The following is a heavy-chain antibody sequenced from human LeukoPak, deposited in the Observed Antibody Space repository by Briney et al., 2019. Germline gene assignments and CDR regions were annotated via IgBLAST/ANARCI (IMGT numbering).Heavy chain of an antibody. CDR2: IRYDGSNK. D-gene: IGHD3-3*01. CDR1: GFTFSSYG. CDR3: AKDPVFFGVVITHFDY. V-gene: IGHV3-30*02. Sequence: GGSLRLSCAASGFTFSSYGMHWVRQAPGKGLEWVAFIRYDGSNKYYADSVKGRFTISRDNSKNTLYLQMNSLRAEDTAVYYCAKDPVFFGVVITHFDYWGQGTLVTVSS. J-gene: IGHJ4*02.